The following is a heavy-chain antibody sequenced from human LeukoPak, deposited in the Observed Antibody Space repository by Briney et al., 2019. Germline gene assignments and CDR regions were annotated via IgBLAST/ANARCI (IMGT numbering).Heavy chain of an antibody. D-gene: IGHD6-19*01. J-gene: IGHJ6*02. V-gene: IGHV7-4-1*02. CDR2: INTNTGNP. Sequence: ASVKVSCKASGYTFTSHAMNWVRQAPGQGLEWMGWINTNTGNPTYAQGFTGRFVFSLDTSVSTAYLQISSLKAEDTAVYYCARDGGSGWYDYYYGMDVWGQGTTVTVSS. CDR1: GYTFTSHA. CDR3: ARDGGSGWYDYYYGMDV.